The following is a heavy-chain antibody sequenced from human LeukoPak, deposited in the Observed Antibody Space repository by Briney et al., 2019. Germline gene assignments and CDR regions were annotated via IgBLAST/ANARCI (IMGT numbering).Heavy chain of an antibody. D-gene: IGHD3-22*01. CDR3: ASPSSPYYYDSSGYYYGDNWFDP. CDR1: GGTFSSYA. V-gene: IGHV1-69*04. Sequence: SVKVSCKASGGTFSSYAISWVRQAPGQGLEWMGRIIPILGIANYAQKFQGRVTITADKSTSTTYMELSSLRSEDTAVYYCASPSSPYYYDSSGYYYGDNWFDPWGQGTLVTVSS. CDR2: IIPILGIA. J-gene: IGHJ5*02.